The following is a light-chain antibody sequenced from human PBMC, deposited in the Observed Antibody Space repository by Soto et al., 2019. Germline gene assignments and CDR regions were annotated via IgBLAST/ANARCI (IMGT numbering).Light chain of an antibody. Sequence: EIVMTQSPATLSVSLGDRATLSCRASQSVSSNLAWYQQKPGQAPRLLIYGASTRATGIPARFSGSGSGTDFTLSISSLQSEDFAVYYCQQYYNTPRTFGQGTRLEIK. CDR2: GAS. CDR3: QQYYNTPRT. CDR1: QSVSSN. J-gene: IGKJ5*01. V-gene: IGKV3-15*01.